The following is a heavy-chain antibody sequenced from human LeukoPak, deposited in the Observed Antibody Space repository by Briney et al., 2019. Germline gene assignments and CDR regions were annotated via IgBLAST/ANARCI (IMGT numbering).Heavy chain of an antibody. CDR2: ISSSSSYI. CDR3: ARNQRQKLVREIDY. V-gene: IGHV3-21*01. D-gene: IGHD6-13*01. Sequence: GGSLRLSCAASAFTFSSYSMNWVRQAPGKGLEWVSSISSSSSYIYYADSVKGRFTISRDNAKNSLYLQMNSLRAEETAVYYCARNQRQKLVREIDYWGQGTLVPSPQ. J-gene: IGHJ4*02. CDR1: AFTFSSYS.